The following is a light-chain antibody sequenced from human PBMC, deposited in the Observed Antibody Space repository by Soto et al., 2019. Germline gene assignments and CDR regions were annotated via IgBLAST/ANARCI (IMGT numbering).Light chain of an antibody. CDR3: QQYNSYSNT. Sequence: DIQMTQSPSTLSASVGDRVTITCRASQSINNWLAWYQQKPGKAPNLLIYDASSLESGVPSSFSGSRSGTEFTLTISRLQPDDFATYYCQQYNSYSNTFGQGTKLEIK. J-gene: IGKJ2*01. CDR2: DAS. CDR1: QSINNW. V-gene: IGKV1-5*01.